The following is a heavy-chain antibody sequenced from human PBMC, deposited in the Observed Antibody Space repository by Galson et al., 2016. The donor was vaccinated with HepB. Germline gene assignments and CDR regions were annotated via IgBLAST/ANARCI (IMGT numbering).Heavy chain of an antibody. Sequence: SETLSLTCAVSGDSISASNYYWAWIRQPPGKGLEWIGTTFYDGSTYYNPSLKSRVTISLDTSKNQFSLKLSSVTAADTAVYYCARDASSGSYYYYGMDVWGPGTTVTVSS. CDR2: TFYDGST. CDR1: GDSISASNYY. V-gene: IGHV4-39*07. D-gene: IGHD6-25*01. CDR3: ARDASSGSYYYYGMDV. J-gene: IGHJ6*02.